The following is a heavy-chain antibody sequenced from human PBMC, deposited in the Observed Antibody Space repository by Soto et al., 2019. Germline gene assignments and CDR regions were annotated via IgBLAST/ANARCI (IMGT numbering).Heavy chain of an antibody. CDR1: GGSISSGGDY. CDR3: ARGLTMLRGVMDS. J-gene: IGHJ4*02. D-gene: IGHD3-10*01. Sequence: QVQLQESGPGLVKASETLSLNCTVSGGSISSGGDYWSWIRQRPGKGLEWIGYIYYTGGAYYNPSLKSRLTLSVDTARSHFSLKLTSVTAADTAVYFCARGLTMLRGVMDSWGQGTLVTVSS. V-gene: IGHV4-31*03. CDR2: IYYTGGA.